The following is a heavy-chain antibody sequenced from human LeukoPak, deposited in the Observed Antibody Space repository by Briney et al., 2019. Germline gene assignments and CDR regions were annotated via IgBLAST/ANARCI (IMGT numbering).Heavy chain of an antibody. CDR3: ARDQLLWFGGNWFDP. Sequence: GGSLRLSCAASGFTFSSYEMNWVRQAPEKGLEWVSYISSSGSTIYYADSVKGRFTISRDNAKNSLYLQMNSLRAEDTAVYYGARDQLLWFGGNWFDPWGQGTLVTVSS. D-gene: IGHD3-10*01. CDR1: GFTFSSYE. CDR2: ISSSGSTI. V-gene: IGHV3-48*03. J-gene: IGHJ5*02.